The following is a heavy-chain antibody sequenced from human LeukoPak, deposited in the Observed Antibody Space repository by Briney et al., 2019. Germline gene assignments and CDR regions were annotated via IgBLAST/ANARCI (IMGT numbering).Heavy chain of an antibody. CDR2: IRDKGYGHAA. D-gene: IGHD2-8*01. Sequence: GGSLRLSSAASGFTFSVSAIRWVRQASGEGLGWVGRIRDKGYGHAAAYAASVKGRFTLSRDDSKNTAYLQMNSLKTEDTALYYCTTPNEGNWFDPWGQGTLVTVSS. CDR1: GFTFSVSA. V-gene: IGHV3-73*01. CDR3: TTPNEGNWFDP. J-gene: IGHJ5*02.